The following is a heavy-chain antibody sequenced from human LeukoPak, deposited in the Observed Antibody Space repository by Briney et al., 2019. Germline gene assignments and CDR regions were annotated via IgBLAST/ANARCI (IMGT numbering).Heavy chain of an antibody. V-gene: IGHV4-59*08. D-gene: IGHD6-19*01. Sequence: PSETLSLTCTVSGGSISSYYWSWIRQPPGKGLEWIGYIYYSASTNYNPSLKSRVTISVDTSKNQFSLKLSSVTAADTAVYYCASRPTYSSGWYFDYWGQGTLVTVSS. CDR3: ASRPTYSSGWYFDY. CDR1: GGSISSYY. CDR2: IYYSAST. J-gene: IGHJ4*02.